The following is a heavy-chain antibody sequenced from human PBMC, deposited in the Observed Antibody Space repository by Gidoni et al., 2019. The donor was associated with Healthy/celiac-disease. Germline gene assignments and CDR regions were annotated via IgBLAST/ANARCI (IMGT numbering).Heavy chain of an antibody. CDR2: IYSGGST. V-gene: IGHV3-53*02. CDR1: GFTVSSNY. Sequence: EVRLVETVGGLLQPGGFLRLSCAASGFTVSSNYMSWVRQAPGKGLEWVSVIYSGGSTYYADSVKGRFTISRDNSKNTLYLQMNSLRAEDTAVYYCMDGMDVWGQGTTVTVSS. J-gene: IGHJ6*02. CDR3: MDGMDV.